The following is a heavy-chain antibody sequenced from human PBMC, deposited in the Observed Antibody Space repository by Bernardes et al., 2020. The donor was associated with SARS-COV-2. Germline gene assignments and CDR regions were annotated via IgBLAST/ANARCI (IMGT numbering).Heavy chain of an antibody. CDR3: ARDPYFYDTSGYSYGMDV. CDR1: GGSISSYY. J-gene: IGHJ6*02. Sequence: SETLSLTCSVSGGSISSYYWSWIRQPPGKGLEWIGHIFYNGNTHYYPSLKSRISISVDTSKNQFSLRLSSVTAADTAVYYCARDPYFYDTSGYSYGMDVWGQGTTVTVSS. D-gene: IGHD3-22*01. CDR2: IFYNGNT. V-gene: IGHV4-59*01.